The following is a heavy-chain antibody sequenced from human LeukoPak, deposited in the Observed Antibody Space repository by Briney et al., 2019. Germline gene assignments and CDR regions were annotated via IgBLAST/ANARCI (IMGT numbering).Heavy chain of an antibody. CDR2: IREDGREI. CDR1: GVTLRNYW. V-gene: IGHV3-7*01. CDR3: ARDLFTLTTSRDY. D-gene: IGHD4-11*01. J-gene: IGHJ4*02. Sequence: GGSLRLSCVASGVTLRNYWMAWVRQAPGKGLEWLANIREDGREINYVDSVKGRFTISRDNAKNSLYLQMNSLRADDTAVYYCARDLFTLTTSRDYWGQGTLVTVSS.